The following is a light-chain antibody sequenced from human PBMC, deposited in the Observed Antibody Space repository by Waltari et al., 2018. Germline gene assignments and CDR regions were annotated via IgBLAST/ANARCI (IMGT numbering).Light chain of an antibody. V-gene: IGKV3-15*01. CDR3: QQYSKWPLT. CDR2: GAS. CDR1: QTVTND. J-gene: IGKJ4*01. Sequence: EILMTQSPDTLSVSPGERVTLCCRASQTVTNDLAWYQQRLGQGPRLLIHGASTRATGIPARFIGGGSGTDFTLTISSLQSEDFAVYYCQQYSKWPLTFGGGTKVEIK.